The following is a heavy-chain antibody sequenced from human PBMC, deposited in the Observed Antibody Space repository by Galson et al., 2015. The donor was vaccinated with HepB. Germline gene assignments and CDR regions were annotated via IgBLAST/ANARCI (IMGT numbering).Heavy chain of an antibody. Sequence: SLRLSCAASGFTFSSYWMSWVRQAPGKGLEWVAVISYDGSNKYYADSVKGRFTISRDNSKNTLYLQMNSLRAEDTAVYYCARGRVVVMEFDYWGQGTLVTVSS. CDR2: ISYDGSNK. CDR1: GFTFSSYW. CDR3: ARGRVVVMEFDY. J-gene: IGHJ4*02. V-gene: IGHV3-30-3*01. D-gene: IGHD2-2*01.